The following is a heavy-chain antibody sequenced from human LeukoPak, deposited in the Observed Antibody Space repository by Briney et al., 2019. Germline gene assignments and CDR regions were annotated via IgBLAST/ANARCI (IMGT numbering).Heavy chain of an antibody. V-gene: IGHV4-34*01. CDR1: GGSFSGYY. D-gene: IGHD3-10*01. J-gene: IGHJ5*02. CDR3: ARGVLLSFHRFDP. CDR2: INHSGST. Sequence: SETLSLTCAVYGGSFSGYYWSWIRQPPGKGLEWIGEINHSGSTNYNPSLKSRVTISVDTSKNQFSLKLSSVTAADTAVYYCARGVLLSFHRFDPWGQGTLVTVSS.